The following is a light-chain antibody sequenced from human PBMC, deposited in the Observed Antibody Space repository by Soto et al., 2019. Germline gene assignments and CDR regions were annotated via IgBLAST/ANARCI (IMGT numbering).Light chain of an antibody. CDR2: DVS. CDR1: SSDVGGYNY. CDR3: CSYAGSYTKV. V-gene: IGLV2-11*01. J-gene: IGLJ3*02. Sequence: QSVLTQPRSVSGSPGQSVTISCPGTSSDVGGYNYVSWYQQHPGKAPKLMIYDVSKRPSGVPDRFSGSKSGNTASLTISGLQAEDEADYYCCSYAGSYTKVFGGGTKLTVL.